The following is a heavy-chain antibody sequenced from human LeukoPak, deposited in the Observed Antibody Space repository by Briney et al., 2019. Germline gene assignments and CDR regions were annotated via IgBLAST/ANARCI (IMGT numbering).Heavy chain of an antibody. D-gene: IGHD1-20*01. Sequence: SETLSLTCTVSGGSISSSSYYWGWIRQPPGKGLEWIGSIYYSGSTYYNPSLKSRVTISVDTSKNQFSLKLSSVTAADAAVYYCARSGYNWNYFDYWGQGTLVTVSS. V-gene: IGHV4-39*01. CDR2: IYYSGST. J-gene: IGHJ4*02. CDR3: ARSGYNWNYFDY. CDR1: GGSISSSSYY.